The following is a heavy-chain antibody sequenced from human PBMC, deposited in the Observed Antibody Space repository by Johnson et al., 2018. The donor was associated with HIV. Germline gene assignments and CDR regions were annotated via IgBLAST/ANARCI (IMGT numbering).Heavy chain of an antibody. CDR3: ARDPIGGAFDI. J-gene: IGHJ3*02. D-gene: IGHD3-16*01. Sequence: QVQLVESGGGVVQPGRSLRLSCAASGFTFSSYAMHWVRQAPGKGLAWVAVISYDGSDKYYADSVKGRFTISRDNSKNTLYLQMNSLRAKDTAVYYCARDPIGGAFDIWGQGTMVIVSS. CDR1: GFTFSSYA. CDR2: ISYDGSDK. V-gene: IGHV3-30*04.